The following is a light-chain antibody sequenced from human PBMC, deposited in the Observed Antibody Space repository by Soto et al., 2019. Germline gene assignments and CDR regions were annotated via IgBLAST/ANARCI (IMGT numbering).Light chain of an antibody. Sequence: DIQMTQSPSSLSASVGDRVTISCQASQDIRHFLSWYQQKPGKAPKLLIFDASSLVTRVPSRFSGSGYGTDFTFTISSLQPEDIGTSYCQQHENPPITFGQGTRLQIK. CDR3: QQHENPPIT. CDR2: DAS. CDR1: QDIRHF. J-gene: IGKJ5*01. V-gene: IGKV1-33*01.